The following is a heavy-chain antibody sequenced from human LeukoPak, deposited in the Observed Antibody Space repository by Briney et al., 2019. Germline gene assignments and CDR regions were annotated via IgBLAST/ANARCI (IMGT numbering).Heavy chain of an antibody. J-gene: IGHJ4*02. V-gene: IGHV3-21*01. CDR1: GFTFSRYS. CDR3: ARGDYGYNSRTPSRLDY. Sequence: GGSLRLSCAASGFTFSRYSMNWVRQAPGKGLEWVSSISSSSSYIYYADSVKGRFTISRDNAKNSLYLQMNSLRAEDTAVYYCARGDYGYNSRTPSRLDYWGQGTLVTVSS. D-gene: IGHD5-24*01. CDR2: ISSSSSYI.